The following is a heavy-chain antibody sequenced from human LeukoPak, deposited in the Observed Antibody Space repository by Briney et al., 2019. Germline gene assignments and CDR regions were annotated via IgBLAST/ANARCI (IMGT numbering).Heavy chain of an antibody. J-gene: IGHJ4*02. CDR1: GGSFSGYY. Sequence: SETLSLTCAVSGGSFSGYYWSWIRQPPGKGLEWVGEINHSGSTNYNPALKSRVTISVDTSKNQFSLKLSSVTAADTTVYYCARGFVKRWRYFDYWGQGTLVTVSS. CDR3: ARGFVKRWRYFDY. CDR2: INHSGST. V-gene: IGHV4-34*01. D-gene: IGHD2-15*01.